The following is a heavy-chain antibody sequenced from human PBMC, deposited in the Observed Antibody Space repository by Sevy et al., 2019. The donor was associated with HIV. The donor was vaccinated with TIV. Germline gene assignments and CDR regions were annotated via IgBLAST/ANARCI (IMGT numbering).Heavy chain of an antibody. CDR1: GGSISSGGYY. V-gene: IGHV4-31*03. J-gene: IGHJ6*02. Sequence: SETLSLTCTVSGGSISSGGYYWSWIRQHPGKGLEWIGYIYYSGSTYYNPSLKSRVTISVDTSKNQFSLNLSSVTAADTAVYYCARGLKYQLLLIHGMDVWGQGTTVTVSS. CDR3: ARGLKYQLLLIHGMDV. CDR2: IYYSGST. D-gene: IGHD2-2*01.